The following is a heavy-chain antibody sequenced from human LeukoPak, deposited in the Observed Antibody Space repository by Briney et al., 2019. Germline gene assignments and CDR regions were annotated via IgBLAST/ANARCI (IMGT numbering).Heavy chain of an antibody. D-gene: IGHD5-18*01. V-gene: IGHV5-51*01. CDR3: ARQYSYGPYSSYYYYGMDV. CDR2: IHPGDSDT. J-gene: IGHJ6*02. CDR1: GYSFTSYW. Sequence: GESLKISCKGSGYSFTSYWIGWVRQMPGKGLEWMGIIHPGDSDTRYSPSFQGQVTISADKSISTAYLQWSSLRASDTAMYYCARQYSYGPYSSYYYYGMDVWGQGTTVTVSS.